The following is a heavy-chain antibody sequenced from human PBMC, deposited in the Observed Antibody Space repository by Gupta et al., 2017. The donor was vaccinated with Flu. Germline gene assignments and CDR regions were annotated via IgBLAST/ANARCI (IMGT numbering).Heavy chain of an antibody. D-gene: IGHD6-19*01. CDR2: ISYDGSNK. V-gene: IGHV3-30*18. Sequence: QVQLVESGGGVVQPGRSLRLSCAASGFTFSSYGMHWVRQAPGKGLEWVAVISYDGSNKYYADSVKGRFTISRDNSKNTLYLQMNSLRAEDTAVYYCAKGDSSGGQNYFDYWGQGTLVTVSS. CDR3: AKGDSSGGQNYFDY. J-gene: IGHJ4*02. CDR1: GFTFSSYG.